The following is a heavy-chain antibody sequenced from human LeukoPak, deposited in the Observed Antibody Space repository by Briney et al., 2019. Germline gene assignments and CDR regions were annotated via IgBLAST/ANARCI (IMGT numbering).Heavy chain of an antibody. J-gene: IGHJ4*02. CDR2: ISISGGST. D-gene: IGHD6-19*01. CDR3: AKVPAGNKVEY. Sequence: XXSXXASGVTFTKYAMTWVRQAPGKGLEWVSGISISGGSTDYADSVKGGFTIARENYKKTLYLQMNSLRAEDTAVYYCAKVPAGNKVEYWGQGTLVTVSS. CDR1: GVTFTKYA. V-gene: IGHV3-23*01.